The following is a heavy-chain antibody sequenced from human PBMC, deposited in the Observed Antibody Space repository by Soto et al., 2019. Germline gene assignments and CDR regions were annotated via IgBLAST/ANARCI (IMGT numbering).Heavy chain of an antibody. Sequence: GGSLRLSCSASGFTFRSYGMPWVRQAPVKGLEWVSFSSATGAGTYYADSVKGRFTISRDNSKNTLYLQMTSLRADDTAVYYCAKDRRAGGNYGFYSDFWGQGALVTVSS. D-gene: IGHD1-7*01. V-gene: IGHV3-23*01. CDR1: GFTFRSYG. CDR2: SSATGAGT. J-gene: IGHJ4*02. CDR3: AKDRRAGGNYGFYSDF.